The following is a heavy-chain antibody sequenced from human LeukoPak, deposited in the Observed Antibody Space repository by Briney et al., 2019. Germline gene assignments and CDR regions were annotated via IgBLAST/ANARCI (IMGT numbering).Heavy chain of an antibody. Sequence: GGSLRLSCAASGFNVSSNYMSWVRQAPGKGLEWVSSIIASGANTYCADSVKGRFTISRDNSKNTLYLQMNSLRAEDTAVYYCARDRIVRGVITTDYWGQGTLVTVSS. CDR3: ARDRIVRGVITTDY. CDR2: IASGANT. D-gene: IGHD3-10*02. J-gene: IGHJ4*02. V-gene: IGHV3-53*01. CDR1: GFNVSSNY.